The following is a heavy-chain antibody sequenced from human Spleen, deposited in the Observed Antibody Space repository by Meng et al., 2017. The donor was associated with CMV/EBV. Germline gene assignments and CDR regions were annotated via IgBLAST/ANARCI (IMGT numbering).Heavy chain of an antibody. CDR2: IYSGGRT. Sequence: GESLKISCAASGFSVSINYISWVRQAPGKGLEWVSIIYSGGRTYYADFVKGRFAISRDNSMNTLYLQMSSLRAEDTAVYYCARGQGATTSYGLDVWGQGTTVTVSS. V-gene: IGHV3-53*01. CDR1: GFSVSINY. D-gene: IGHD4/OR15-4a*01. J-gene: IGHJ6*02. CDR3: ARGQGATTSYGLDV.